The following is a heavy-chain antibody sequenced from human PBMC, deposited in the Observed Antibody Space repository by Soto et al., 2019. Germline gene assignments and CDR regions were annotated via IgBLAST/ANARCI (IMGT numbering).Heavy chain of an antibody. CDR2: IKQDGSEK. Sequence: PGGSLRLSCAASGFTFSSYWMSWVRQAPGKGLEWVANIKQDGSEKYYVDSVKGRFTISRDNAKNSLYLQMNSLRAEDTAVYYCARGTRGYCSSTSCYFSPSLRYYMDVWGKGTTVTVSS. CDR1: GFTFSSYW. V-gene: IGHV3-7*01. D-gene: IGHD2-2*01. CDR3: ARGTRGYCSSTSCYFSPSLRYYMDV. J-gene: IGHJ6*03.